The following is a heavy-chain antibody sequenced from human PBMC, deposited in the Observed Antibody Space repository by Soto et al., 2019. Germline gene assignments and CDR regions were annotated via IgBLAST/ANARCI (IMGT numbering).Heavy chain of an antibody. V-gene: IGHV2-5*02. D-gene: IGHD4-17*01. Sequence: QITLKESGPTLVKPTQTLTLTCTFSGFSLTTSGVSVGWIRQPPGKALEWLALIYWDDDKRYRPSLKSRLSITKDTAKSQVVLKMTTMDPVYAAAYYGTRGDYTNWFDPWGQGTLVTVS. CDR1: GFSLTTSGVS. CDR2: IYWDDDK. CDR3: TRGDYTNWFDP. J-gene: IGHJ5*02.